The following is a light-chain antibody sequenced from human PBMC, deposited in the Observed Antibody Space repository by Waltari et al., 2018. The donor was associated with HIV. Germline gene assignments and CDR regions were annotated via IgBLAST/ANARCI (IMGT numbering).Light chain of an antibody. CDR3: QQSYSNPWT. J-gene: IGKJ1*01. CDR1: QPISSY. CDR2: SAS. Sequence: DVQMPQSPSSLSASVGHTVTITCRAGQPISSYLNWYQQKPGKAPKLLIYSASTLQSGVPSRFSGSGSGTDFTLTISSLQPEDSATYYCQQSYSNPWTFGQGIKVEIK. V-gene: IGKV1-39*01.